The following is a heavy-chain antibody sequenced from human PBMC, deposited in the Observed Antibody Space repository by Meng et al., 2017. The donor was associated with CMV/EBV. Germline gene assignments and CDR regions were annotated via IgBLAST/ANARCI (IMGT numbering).Heavy chain of an antibody. Sequence: SVNVSCKASVGTFSSYAISWVRQAPGQGLEWMGGIIPIFGTANYAQKFQGRVTITTDESTSTAYMELSSLRSEDTAVYYCAREGSGSYSWVYYYGMDVWGQGTTVTVSS. CDR1: VGTFSSYA. CDR2: IIPIFGTA. CDR3: AREGSGSYSWVYYYGMDV. J-gene: IGHJ6*02. V-gene: IGHV1-69*05. D-gene: IGHD1-26*01.